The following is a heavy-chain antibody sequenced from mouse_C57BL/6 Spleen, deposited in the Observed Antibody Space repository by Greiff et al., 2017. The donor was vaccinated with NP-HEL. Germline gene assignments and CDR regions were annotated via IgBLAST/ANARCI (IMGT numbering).Heavy chain of an antibody. CDR1: GYTFTSYG. J-gene: IGHJ3*01. V-gene: IGHV1-81*01. D-gene: IGHD1-1*02. CDR2: IYPRSGNT. Sequence: VKLMESGAELARPGASVKLSCKASGYTFTSYGISWVKQRTGQGLEWIGEIYPRSGNTYYNEKFKGKATLTADKSSSTAYMELRSLTSEDSAVYFCARLVGFAYWGQGTLVTVSA. CDR3: ARLVGFAY.